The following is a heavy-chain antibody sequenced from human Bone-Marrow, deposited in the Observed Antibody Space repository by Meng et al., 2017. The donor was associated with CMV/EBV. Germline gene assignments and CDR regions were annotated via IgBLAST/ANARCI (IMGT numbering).Heavy chain of an antibody. J-gene: IGHJ4*02. CDR1: GGSISSSSYY. Sequence: SETLSLTCTVSGGSISSSSYYWGWIRQPPGKGLEWIGSIYYSGSTYYNPSLKSRVTISVDTSKNQFSLKLSSVTAADTAVYYCARGWELDPFDYWGQGTLVTVSS. V-gene: IGHV4-39*07. D-gene: IGHD1-26*01. CDR3: ARGWELDPFDY. CDR2: IYYSGST.